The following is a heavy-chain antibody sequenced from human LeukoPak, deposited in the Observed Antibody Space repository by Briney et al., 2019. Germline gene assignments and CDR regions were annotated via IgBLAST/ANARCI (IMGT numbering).Heavy chain of an antibody. CDR1: GYTFTKYP. CDR2: IVVGNGNT. J-gene: IGHJ4*02. V-gene: IGHV1-3*01. D-gene: IGHD3-9*01. Sequence: ASVKASCKASGYTFTKYPIHWVRQVPGQRPEWMGWIVVGNGNTKYSQKFQGRVTITRDTSADTAYMELSSLRSEDTAVYYCATDSDIFKPNWGQGTLVTVSS. CDR3: ATDSDIFKPN.